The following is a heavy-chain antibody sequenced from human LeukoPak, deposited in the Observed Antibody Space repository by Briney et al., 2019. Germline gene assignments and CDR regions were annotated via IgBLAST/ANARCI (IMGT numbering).Heavy chain of an antibody. J-gene: IGHJ4*02. D-gene: IGHD1-14*01. V-gene: IGHV3-30-3*01. CDR2: ISYDGTNK. CDR1: GFTFSSYA. Sequence: GGSLRLSCAASGFTFSSYAMSWVRQAPGKGLEWVAVISYDGTNKYYADSVKGRFTISRDNSKNTLYLQMNSLRSEDTAVYYCAREAGGPDYWGQGTLVTVSS. CDR3: AREAGGPDY.